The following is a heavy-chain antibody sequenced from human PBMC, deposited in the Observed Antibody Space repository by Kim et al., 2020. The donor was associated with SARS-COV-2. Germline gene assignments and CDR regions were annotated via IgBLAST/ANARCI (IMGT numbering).Heavy chain of an antibody. CDR3: GRGGGRDGELDY. CDR2: ISGDGSRQ. D-gene: IGHD1-26*01. CDR1: GFTFSCCG. Sequence: GGSLRLSCAASGFTFSCCGMSWVRQAPGKGLEWVAVISGDGSRQYYADSVEGRFTISRDNSKNTLYLQMSSLRVDDTAVFYCGRGGGRDGELDYWGQGTL. J-gene: IGHJ4*02. V-gene: IGHV3-30*12.